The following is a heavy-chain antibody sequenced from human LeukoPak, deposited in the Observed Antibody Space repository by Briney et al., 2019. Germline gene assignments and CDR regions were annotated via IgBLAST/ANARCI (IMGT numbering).Heavy chain of an antibody. CDR1: DYTLLTYG. Sequence: ASVKVSCKASDYTLLTYGLTWVRQAPGQGLEWMGWISTYNGNTNYAQNNQGRVTMTTDKSTGTAYTELRSLTSKDTAVYYCARPAKGAYFYYYMDVWGRGTTVTVSS. CDR2: ISTYNGNT. V-gene: IGHV1-18*01. CDR3: ARPAKGAYFYYYMDV. D-gene: IGHD3-3*01. J-gene: IGHJ6*03.